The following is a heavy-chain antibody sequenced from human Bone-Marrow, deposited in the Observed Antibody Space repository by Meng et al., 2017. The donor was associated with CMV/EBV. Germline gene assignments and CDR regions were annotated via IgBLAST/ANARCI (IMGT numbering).Heavy chain of an antibody. CDR2: INHSGST. Sequence: QLRLQQWSAGLLKPSQTLSLPCAVYGGSFSGYYWGWIRQPPGKGLEWIGEINHSGSTNYNPSLKSRVTISVDTSKNQFSLKLSSVTAADTAVYYCARGGVVVNGAPFDYWGQGTLVTVSS. D-gene: IGHD3-22*01. V-gene: IGHV4-34*01. CDR1: GGSFSGYY. J-gene: IGHJ4*02. CDR3: ARGGVVVNGAPFDY.